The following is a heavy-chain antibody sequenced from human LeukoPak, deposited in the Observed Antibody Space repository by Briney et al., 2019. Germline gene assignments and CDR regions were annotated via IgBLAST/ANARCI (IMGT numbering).Heavy chain of an antibody. J-gene: IGHJ6*03. V-gene: IGHV3-21*01. CDR1: GFSFSSYS. CDR3: ARDGQDYYYYMDV. Sequence: GGSLRLSCAASGFSFSSYSMKWVRQAPGKGLEWVSSISSSSNYIYYADSVKGRFTISRDNAKNSLYLQMNSLRAEDTAVYYCARDGQDYYYYMDVWGKGTTVTVSS. CDR2: ISSSSNYI.